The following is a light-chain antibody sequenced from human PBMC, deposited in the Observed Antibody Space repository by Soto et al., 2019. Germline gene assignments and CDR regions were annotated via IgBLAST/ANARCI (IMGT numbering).Light chain of an antibody. Sequence: QSALTQPASVSGSPGQSITISCTASSFSKYVSWYQQHPGKAPKLIIYEVNHRPSGVSDRFSGSKSDHTASLTISGLQAEDEADYYCSSYAGVSTILFGRGTKLTVL. V-gene: IGLV2-14*03. J-gene: IGLJ1*01. CDR2: EVN. CDR3: SSYAGVSTIL. CDR1: SFSKY.